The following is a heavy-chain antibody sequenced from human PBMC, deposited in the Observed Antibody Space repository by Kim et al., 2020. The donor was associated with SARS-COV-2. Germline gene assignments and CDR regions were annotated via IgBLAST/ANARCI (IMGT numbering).Heavy chain of an antibody. V-gene: IGHV3-7*01. CDR2: IEKDASKK. CDR3: ARDSGYNYDS. D-gene: IGHD5-12*01. J-gene: IGHJ4*02. CDR1: GFTFSRYW. Sequence: LSLTCAGSGFTFSRYWMSWVRQAPGKGLEWVANIEKDASKKDYVDAVKGRFTISRDNAKNSLYLQMNSLRAEDTAVYYFARDSGYNYDSWGQGTLVTVSS.